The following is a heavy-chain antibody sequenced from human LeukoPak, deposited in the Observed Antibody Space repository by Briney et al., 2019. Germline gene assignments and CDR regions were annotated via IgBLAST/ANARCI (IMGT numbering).Heavy chain of an antibody. Sequence: GGSLRLSCAASGFTFSGYWMHWVRQAPGKGLVWVSRTNPDGSTTTYADSVKGRFTISRDNAKNTLYLRMNSLRAEDTALYYCARETPRGGRYYFDYWGQGALVTVSS. CDR1: GFTFSGYW. J-gene: IGHJ4*02. V-gene: IGHV3-74*03. CDR2: TNPDGSTT. CDR3: ARETPRGGRYYFDY. D-gene: IGHD3-10*01.